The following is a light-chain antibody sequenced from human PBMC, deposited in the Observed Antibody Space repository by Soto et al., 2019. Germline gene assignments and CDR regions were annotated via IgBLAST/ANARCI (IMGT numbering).Light chain of an antibody. CDR1: SSNIGAGYD. CDR3: QSYDTSLSGWL. V-gene: IGLV1-40*01. Sequence: QSALTQPPSVSGAPGQRLTISCTGSSSNIGAGYDVHWYQQLPGTAPKLLIYGNNNRPSGVPDRFSGSKSDTSASLAITGLQAEDEADYYCQSYDTSLSGWLFGGGTKLTVL. J-gene: IGLJ3*02. CDR2: GNN.